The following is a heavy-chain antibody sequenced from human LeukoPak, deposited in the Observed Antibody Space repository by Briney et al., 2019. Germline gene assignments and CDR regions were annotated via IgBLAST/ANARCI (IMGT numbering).Heavy chain of an antibody. CDR3: VGGFGGF. CDR1: GFTFSNYW. V-gene: IGHV3-74*01. Sequence: GGSLRLSCAASGFTFSNYWMHWVRQAPGEGLVWVSRLNTDGDYTSYADSVKGRFTISRDNAKNTLYLQMNSPRAEDTAVYYCVGGFGGFWGQGTLVTVSS. J-gene: IGHJ4*02. CDR2: LNTDGDYT. D-gene: IGHD4-23*01.